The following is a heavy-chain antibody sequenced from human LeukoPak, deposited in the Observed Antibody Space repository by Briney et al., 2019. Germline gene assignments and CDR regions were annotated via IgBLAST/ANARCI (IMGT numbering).Heavy chain of an antibody. V-gene: IGHV1-24*01. D-gene: IGHD3-10*01. J-gene: IGHJ5*02. Sequence: ASVKVSCKVSGYTLTELSMHWVRQAPGKGLEWMGGFDPEDGETIYAQKFQGRVTMTEDTSTDTAYMELSSLRSEDTAVYYCATGGRFGESLSSWGQGTLVTVSS. CDR3: ATGGRFGESLSS. CDR1: GYTLTELS. CDR2: FDPEDGET.